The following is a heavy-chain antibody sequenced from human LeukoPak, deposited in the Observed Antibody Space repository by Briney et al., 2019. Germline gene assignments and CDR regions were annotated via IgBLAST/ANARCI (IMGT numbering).Heavy chain of an antibody. Sequence: GGSLRLSCAASGFTLSSYIMNSVRQAPGKGLGWVSSISSSSSYIYYADSVKGRFTISRDNAKNSLYLQMNSLRAEDTAVYYCARDEGQQLAIDYWGQGTLVTVSS. CDR2: ISSSSSYI. D-gene: IGHD6-13*01. J-gene: IGHJ4*02. CDR3: ARDEGQQLAIDY. V-gene: IGHV3-21*01. CDR1: GFTLSSYI.